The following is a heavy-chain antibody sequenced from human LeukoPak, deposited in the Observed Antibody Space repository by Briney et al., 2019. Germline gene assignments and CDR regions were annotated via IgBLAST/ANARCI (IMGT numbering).Heavy chain of an antibody. V-gene: IGHV3-48*04. CDR3: ASAATTQPSDY. Sequence: GGSLRLSCAASGFTFSSYAMSWVRQAPGKGLEWVSYISYAGSPIYYADSVKGRFTISRDNAKNSLYLQMNSLRADDTAVYYCASAATTQPSDYWGQGTLVTVSS. CDR2: ISYAGSPI. J-gene: IGHJ4*02. CDR1: GFTFSSYA. D-gene: IGHD5-12*01.